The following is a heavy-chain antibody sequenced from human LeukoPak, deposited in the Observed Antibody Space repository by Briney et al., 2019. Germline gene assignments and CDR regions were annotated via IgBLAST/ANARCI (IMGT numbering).Heavy chain of an antibody. CDR2: IKQDGTEK. V-gene: IGHV3-7*04. D-gene: IGHD5-12*01. CDR3: ARRGYGGDY. J-gene: IGHJ4*02. CDR1: GFSFSTYW. Sequence: GGSLRLSCAASGFSFSTYWMSWVRQAPGKGLEWVANIKQDGTEKKYVDPVKGRFTISRDNAKNSLYLQMNSLRAEDTAVYYCARRGYGGDYWGQGTLVTVSS.